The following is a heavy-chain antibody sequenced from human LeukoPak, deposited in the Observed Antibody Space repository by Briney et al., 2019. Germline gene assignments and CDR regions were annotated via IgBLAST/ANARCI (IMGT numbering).Heavy chain of an antibody. CDR3: ARWTTVTRAFDY. CDR1: GFTFSSYG. Sequence: GGSLRLSCAASGFTFSSYGMHWVRQAPGKGLEWVAFIRYDGSNKYYADSVKGRFTISRDNSKNTLYLQMNSLRAEDTAVYYCARWTTVTRAFDYWGQGTLVSVSS. CDR2: IRYDGSNK. V-gene: IGHV3-30*02. J-gene: IGHJ4*02. D-gene: IGHD4-17*01.